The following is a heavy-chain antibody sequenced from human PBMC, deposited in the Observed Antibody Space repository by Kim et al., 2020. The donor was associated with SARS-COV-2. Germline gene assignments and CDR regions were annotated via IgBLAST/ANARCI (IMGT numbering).Heavy chain of an antibody. J-gene: IGHJ6*02. D-gene: IGHD6-19*01. V-gene: IGHV3-11*06. CDR3: ARERSGWADDGMDV. Sequence: YADSVRGRFTISRDNAQTSVYLQMNSLTAEDTAVYYCARERSGWADDGMDVWGQGTTVTVSS.